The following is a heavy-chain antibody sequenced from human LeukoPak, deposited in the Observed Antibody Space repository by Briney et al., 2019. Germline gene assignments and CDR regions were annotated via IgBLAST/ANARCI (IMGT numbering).Heavy chain of an antibody. CDR3: AKDGRVGGPFDY. D-gene: IGHD1-26*01. J-gene: IGHJ4*02. CDR2: ISGSGVST. CDR1: GFIFSNSATFRNYA. Sequence: PGGSLRLSCTASGFIFSNSATFRNYAMSWVRQAPGKGLEWVSGISGSGVSTYYADSVKGRFTISSDNLKNTLYLQMSSLRAEDTAVYYCAKDGRVGGPFDYWGQGTLVTVSS. V-gene: IGHV3-23*01.